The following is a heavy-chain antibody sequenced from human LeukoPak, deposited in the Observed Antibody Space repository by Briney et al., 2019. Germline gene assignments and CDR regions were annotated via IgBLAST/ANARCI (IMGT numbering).Heavy chain of an antibody. J-gene: IGHJ4*02. Sequence: QTGGSLRLSCAASEFTFSSYAMSWVRQAPGKGLEWVSTISDSGGSTYYADSVKGRFTLSRDNSKNTLYLQMKSLRAEDTAVYYCAKHNTHSSSWSDYWGQGTLVTVSS. D-gene: IGHD6-13*01. V-gene: IGHV3-23*01. CDR1: EFTFSSYA. CDR2: ISDSGGST. CDR3: AKHNTHSSSWSDY.